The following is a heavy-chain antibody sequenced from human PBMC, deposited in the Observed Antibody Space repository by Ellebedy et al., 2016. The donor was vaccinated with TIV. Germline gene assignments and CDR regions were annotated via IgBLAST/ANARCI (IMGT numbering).Heavy chain of an antibody. J-gene: IGHJ3*02. CDR2: INHAGSET. CDR1: GFSLSSFW. Sequence: GESLKISCAASGFSLSSFWMSWVRQAPGKGLESVANINHAGSETYYVDSVKGRFTISRDNSKNTLFLQMNSLRAEDTAVYYCATQDSGYLNDAFDIWGQGTMVAVSS. D-gene: IGHD5-12*01. CDR3: ATQDSGYLNDAFDI. V-gene: IGHV3-7*03.